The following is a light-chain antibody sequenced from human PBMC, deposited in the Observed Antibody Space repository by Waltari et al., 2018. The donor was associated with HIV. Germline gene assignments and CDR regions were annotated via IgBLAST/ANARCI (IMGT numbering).Light chain of an antibody. CDR2: DYT. Sequence: SFVLTQPPSVSVAPGQTARITCGGNNIGSKNVHWYQQTPGQAPVVVVHDYTDRPSGIPERFSGSNSGNTATLTISRVEAGDEADYHCQVWDTSSDHVIFGGGTKLTVL. CDR1: NIGSKN. J-gene: IGLJ2*01. CDR3: QVWDTSSDHVI. V-gene: IGLV3-21*02.